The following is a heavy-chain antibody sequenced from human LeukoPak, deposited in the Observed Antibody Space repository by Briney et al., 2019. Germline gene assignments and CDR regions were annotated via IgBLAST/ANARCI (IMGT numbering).Heavy chain of an antibody. CDR3: ASSGSYHDAFDI. CDR1: GGTFSSYA. J-gene: IGHJ3*02. V-gene: IGHV1-69*05. Sequence: SVKVSCKASGGTFSSYAISWVRQAPGQGLEWMGGIIPIFGTANYAQKLQGRVTITTDESTSTAYMELSSLRSEDTAVYYCASSGSYHDAFDIWGQGTMVTVSS. D-gene: IGHD1-26*01. CDR2: IIPIFGTA.